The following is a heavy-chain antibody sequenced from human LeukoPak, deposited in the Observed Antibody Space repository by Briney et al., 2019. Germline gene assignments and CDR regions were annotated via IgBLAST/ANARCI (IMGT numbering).Heavy chain of an antibody. J-gene: IGHJ5*02. CDR2: IYYSSST. V-gene: IGHV4-31*03. CDR1: GVSISSGGYY. Sequence: SETLSLTCTVSGVSISSGGYYWSWIRQHPGKGLESIGYIYYSSSTYYNPSLWSRVSISVDTSKNQFSLQLSSVPAADTAVKYCARGQTFSGSYLGVDPWGQGTLVTVSS. D-gene: IGHD1-26*01. CDR3: ARGQTFSGSYLGVDP.